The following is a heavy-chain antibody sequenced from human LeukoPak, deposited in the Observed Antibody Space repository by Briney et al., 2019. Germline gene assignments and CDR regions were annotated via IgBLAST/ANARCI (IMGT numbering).Heavy chain of an antibody. CDR3: ARSPGYSYGFYYYYMDV. D-gene: IGHD5-18*01. J-gene: IGHJ6*03. Sequence: GASVKVSCKASGYTFTSNGISWVRQAPGQGLEWMGWISAYNGNTNYAQKLQGRVTMTTDTSTSTAYMELRSLRSDDTAVYYCARSPGYSYGFYYYYMDVWGKGTTVTVSS. CDR2: ISAYNGNT. CDR1: GYTFTSNG. V-gene: IGHV1-18*01.